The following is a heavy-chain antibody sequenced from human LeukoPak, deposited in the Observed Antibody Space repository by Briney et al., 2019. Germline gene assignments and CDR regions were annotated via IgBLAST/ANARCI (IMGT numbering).Heavy chain of an antibody. J-gene: IGHJ3*02. CDR2: IYYSGST. V-gene: IGHV4-39*01. Sequence: KPSETLSLTCTVSGGSISSSSYYWGWIRHHPGKGLEWIGSIYYSGSTYYNPSLKSRVTISVDTSNNQFSLNLSSVTAVDTAVYYCARTHYDSSGSYAFDIWGQGTMVTVSS. CDR3: ARTHYDSSGSYAFDI. CDR1: GGSISSSSYY. D-gene: IGHD3-22*01.